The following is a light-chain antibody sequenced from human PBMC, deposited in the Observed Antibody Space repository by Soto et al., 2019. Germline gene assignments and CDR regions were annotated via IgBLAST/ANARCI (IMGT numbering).Light chain of an antibody. V-gene: IGKV1-39*01. CDR3: QQSYSTPWT. CDR2: AAS. Sequence: DIQMTQSPSSLSASVGDRVTITCRASQSISGYLNWYQQKPGKAPKLLIYAASSLQSGVPSRFSGSGSGTDFTLSISSLQTEDFATYYCQQSYSTPWTFGQGTKVEIK. CDR1: QSISGY. J-gene: IGKJ1*01.